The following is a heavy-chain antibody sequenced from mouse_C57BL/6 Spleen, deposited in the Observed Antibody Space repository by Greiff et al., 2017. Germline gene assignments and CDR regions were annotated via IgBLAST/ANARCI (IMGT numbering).Heavy chain of an antibody. CDR1: GYTFTSYW. Sequence: QVQLQQPGAELVKPGASVKLSCKASGYTFTSYWMHWVKQRPGQGLEWIGMIHPNSGSTNYNEKFKSKATLTVDKSSSTAYMQLSSRTSEDSAVYYCARGGGYGGFGYFDVWGTGTTVTVSS. CDR2: IHPNSGST. J-gene: IGHJ1*03. D-gene: IGHD2-2*01. V-gene: IGHV1-64*01. CDR3: ARGGGYGGFGYFDV.